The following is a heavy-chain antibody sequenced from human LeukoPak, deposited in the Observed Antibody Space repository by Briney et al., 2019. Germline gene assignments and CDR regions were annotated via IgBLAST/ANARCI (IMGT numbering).Heavy chain of an antibody. CDR3: ARDRAKVIATLME. CDR2: IYHDGST. J-gene: IGHJ4*02. D-gene: IGHD2-21*01. Sequence: SETLSLTCTVSGGSFISSYWSWIRQPPGKGLEWIGYIYHDGSTKYNPALKSRVTITVDTSKSQFSLKLSSVTAADTAVYYCARDRAKVIATLMEWGQGTLVTVSS. CDR1: GGSFISSY. V-gene: IGHV4-59*01.